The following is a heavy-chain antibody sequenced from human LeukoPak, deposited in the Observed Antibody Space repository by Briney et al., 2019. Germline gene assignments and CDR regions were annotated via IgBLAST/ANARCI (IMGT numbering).Heavy chain of an antibody. Sequence: GGSLRLSCTASGFIFSNYVMSRVRQAPGKGLEWVSSITGSGGSTYYADSVRGRFTISRDNSKNSLYLQMNSLSAEDTAEYYCAKAYSSGWACFDYWGQGALVTVSA. CDR3: AKAYSSGWACFDY. CDR2: ITGSGGST. J-gene: IGHJ4*01. CDR1: GFIFSNYV. D-gene: IGHD6-19*01. V-gene: IGHV3-23*01.